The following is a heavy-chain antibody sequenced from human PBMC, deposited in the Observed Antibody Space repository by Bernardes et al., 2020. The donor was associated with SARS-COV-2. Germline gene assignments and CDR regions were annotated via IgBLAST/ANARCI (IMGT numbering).Heavy chain of an antibody. V-gene: IGHV4-31*03. J-gene: IGHJ5*02. CDR1: AGSIRIGGYL. D-gene: IGHD3-22*01. CDR3: ARGEITMIVVEHIKVVSWFEP. Sequence: TPSPVCTVSAGSIRIGGYLWSWIRQHPGKGLEWIGYIYYSGSTYYNPSLKSRVTISVDTSKNQFSLKLSSVTAADTAVYYCARGEITMIVVEHIKVVSWFEPWGQGTLVTGYS. CDR2: IYYSGST.